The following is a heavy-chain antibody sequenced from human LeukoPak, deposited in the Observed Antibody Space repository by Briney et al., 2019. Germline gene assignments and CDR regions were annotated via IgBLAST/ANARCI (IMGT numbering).Heavy chain of an antibody. V-gene: IGHV3-21*01. Sequence: GGSLRLSCAASGFTSSSYSMNWVRQAPGKGLEWVSSISSSSSYIYYADSVKGRFTISRDNSKNTLYLQMNSLRAEDTAVYYCARALYSSSWYWSPFDYWGQGTLVTVSS. D-gene: IGHD6-13*01. CDR2: ISSSSSYI. CDR3: ARALYSSSWYWSPFDY. J-gene: IGHJ4*02. CDR1: GFTSSSYS.